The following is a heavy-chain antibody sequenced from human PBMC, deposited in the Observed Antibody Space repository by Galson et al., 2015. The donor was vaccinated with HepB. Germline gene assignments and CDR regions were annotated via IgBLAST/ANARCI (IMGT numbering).Heavy chain of an antibody. J-gene: IGHJ4*02. CDR1: GYSFTSSG. Sequence: SVKVSCKASGYSFTSSGISWVRQAPGQGLEWMAWISGYNGNTNCARSLLGRVTLTTDTSTSTAYMELRSLRSDDTAVYYCVRDLKAECSGTSCRYFDYWGQGTLVTVSS. CDR2: ISGYNGNT. CDR3: VRDLKAECSGTSCRYFDY. V-gene: IGHV1-18*01. D-gene: IGHD2-2*01.